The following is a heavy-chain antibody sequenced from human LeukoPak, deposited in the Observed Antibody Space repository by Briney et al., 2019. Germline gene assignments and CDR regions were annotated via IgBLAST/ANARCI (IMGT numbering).Heavy chain of an antibody. CDR1: GFSFDDFA. CDR3: ARDRDIVVVPAAIMDY. Sequence: LRLSCAASGFSFDDFAMHWVRQAPGKGLEWVSGISWNSGSLGYGDSVRGRFTISRDNARNSLFLQMNSLRAEDTALYYCARDRDIVVVPAAIMDYWGQGTLVTVSS. CDR2: ISWNSGSL. D-gene: IGHD2-2*02. V-gene: IGHV3-9*01. J-gene: IGHJ4*02.